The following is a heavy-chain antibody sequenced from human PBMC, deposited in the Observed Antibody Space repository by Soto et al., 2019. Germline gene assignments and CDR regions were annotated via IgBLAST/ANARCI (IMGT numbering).Heavy chain of an antibody. J-gene: IGHJ3*02. CDR2: MNPKSGGA. CDR1: GYTFTDYY. D-gene: IGHD5-18*01. Sequence: ASVKVSCKTSGYTFTDYYTHWVRQAPGQGLEWMGWMNPKSGGAYFPQKFQGRVTLTRDTSIGTAYIEVNSLTSDDTAVYFCTRENIENSDGLYDAFDIWGQGTTVTVSS. CDR3: TRENIENSDGLYDAFDI. V-gene: IGHV1-2*02.